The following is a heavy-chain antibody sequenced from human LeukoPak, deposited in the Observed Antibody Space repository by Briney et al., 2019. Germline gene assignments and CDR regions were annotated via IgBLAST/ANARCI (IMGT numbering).Heavy chain of an antibody. CDR3: ATSGYSSGWFMYYFDY. V-gene: IGHV3-23*01. D-gene: IGHD6-19*01. CDR2: ISGSGGST. Sequence: PGGSLRLSCAASGFTFSSYSLNWVRQAPGKGLEWVSAISGSGGSTYYTDSVKGRFSISRDNSKNTLYLQMNSLRAEDTAVYYCATSGYSSGWFMYYFDYWGQGTLVTVSS. CDR1: GFTFSSYS. J-gene: IGHJ4*02.